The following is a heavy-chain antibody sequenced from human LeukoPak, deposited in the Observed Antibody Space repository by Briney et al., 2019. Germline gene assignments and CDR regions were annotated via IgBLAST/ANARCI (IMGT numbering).Heavy chain of an antibody. CDR1: GFSFSSYI. CDR3: ARDLPAAVD. V-gene: IGHV3-21*01. J-gene: IGHJ4*02. D-gene: IGHD2-2*01. Sequence: GGSLRLSCEASGFSFSSYIMSWVRQAPGKGLEWVSFISRVSNDIYHADSVKGRFTISRDNAKNSLYLQMNSLRAEDTAVYYCARDLPAAVDWGQGTQVTVSS. CDR2: ISRVSNDI.